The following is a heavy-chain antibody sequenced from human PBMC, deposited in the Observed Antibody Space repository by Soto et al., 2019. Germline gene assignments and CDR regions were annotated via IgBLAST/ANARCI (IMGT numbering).Heavy chain of an antibody. V-gene: IGHV3-23*01. CDR3: VKDWTGDTCPCMDV. CDR2: ISGSDDST. D-gene: IGHD2-8*02. Sequence: EVQLLESGGGLVQPGGSLRLSCAASGFTFNNCAMTWVRQSPGKGLEWVSTISGSDDSTYYADSVKGRLTISRDNSKNALYLQMSSLRAEDTALYYCVKDWTGDTCPCMDVWGQGTTVTVSS. CDR1: GFTFNNCA. J-gene: IGHJ6*01.